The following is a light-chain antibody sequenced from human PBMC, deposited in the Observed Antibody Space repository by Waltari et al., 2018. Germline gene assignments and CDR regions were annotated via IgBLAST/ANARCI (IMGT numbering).Light chain of an antibody. Sequence: DIQMTQSPSSLSASVGDRVTITCRASQSISNYLAWYQQKPGKVPTLLIYAASILQSVVPSGCSGTGAGKGFSLISSRLQHEDVATYYCQKYNSAPLTFGGGTKVEIK. V-gene: IGKV1-27*01. CDR1: QSISNY. CDR3: QKYNSAPLT. J-gene: IGKJ4*01. CDR2: AAS.